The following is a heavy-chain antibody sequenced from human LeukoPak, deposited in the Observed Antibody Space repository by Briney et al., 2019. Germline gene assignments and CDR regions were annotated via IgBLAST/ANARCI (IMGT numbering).Heavy chain of an antibody. CDR2: INQDESAK. D-gene: IGHD3-22*01. CDR3: ARDKEDSSGFPLGY. V-gene: IGHV3-7*01. CDR1: GFTFSRYW. Sequence: GGSLRLSCAASGFTFSRYWMSWVRQAPGKGLEWVASINQDESAKVYVDSVKGRFTISRDNAKNTLYLQMNSLRAEDTAVYYCARDKEDSSGFPLGYWGQGTLVTVSS. J-gene: IGHJ4*02.